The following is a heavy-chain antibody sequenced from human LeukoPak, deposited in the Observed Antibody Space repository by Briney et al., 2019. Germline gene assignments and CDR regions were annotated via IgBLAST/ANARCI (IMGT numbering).Heavy chain of an antibody. CDR3: ARFAAVAGHRDPFFDY. V-gene: IGHV4-30-4*08. CDR1: GSSISSGDYY. D-gene: IGHD6-19*01. CDR2: IYYSGST. J-gene: IGHJ4*02. Sequence: SQTLSLTCTVSGSSISSGDYYWSWIRQPPGKGLEWIGYIYYSGSTYYNPSLKSRVTISVDTSKNQFSLKLSSVTAADTAVYYCARFAAVAGHRDPFFDYWGQGTLVTVSS.